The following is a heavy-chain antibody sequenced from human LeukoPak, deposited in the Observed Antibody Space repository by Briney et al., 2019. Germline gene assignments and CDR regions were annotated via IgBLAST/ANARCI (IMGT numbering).Heavy chain of an antibody. D-gene: IGHD5-18*01. V-gene: IGHV4-59*12. CDR1: GGSISSYY. J-gene: IGHJ4*02. CDR3: ARGYSYGRSFDY. CDR2: IYYSGST. Sequence: KSSETLSLTCTVSGGSISSYYWSWIRQPPGKGLEWIGYIYYSGSTNYNPSLKSRVTISVDTSKNQFSLKLSSVTAADTAVYYCARGYSYGRSFDYWGQGTLVTVSS.